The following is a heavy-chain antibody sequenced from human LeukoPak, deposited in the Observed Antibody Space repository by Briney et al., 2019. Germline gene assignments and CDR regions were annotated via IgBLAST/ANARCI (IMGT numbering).Heavy chain of an antibody. CDR1: GFTFSSYS. Sequence: GWSLIPSCASSGFTFSSYSRSWVRQAGGKGLEWVSSISSGSYIYYADSVKGRFTISRDNAKNSLYLQTNSLRAEDTAVYYCATDDDFWSVKYISIGYGMDVWGQGTTVTVSS. CDR3: ATDDDFWSVKYISIGYGMDV. V-gene: IGHV3-21*01. D-gene: IGHD3-3*01. CDR2: ISSGSYI. J-gene: IGHJ6*02.